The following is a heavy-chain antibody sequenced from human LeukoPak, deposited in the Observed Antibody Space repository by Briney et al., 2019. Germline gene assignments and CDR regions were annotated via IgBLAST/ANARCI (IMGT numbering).Heavy chain of an antibody. D-gene: IGHD3-9*01. CDR2: ISAYNGNT. V-gene: IGHV1-18*01. CDR1: GYTFTIYD. J-gene: IGHJ5*02. CDR3: ARVNYDILTGYNWFDP. Sequence: ASVKVSCKASGYTFTIYDINWVRQAPGQGLEWMGWISAYNGNTNYAQKLQGRVTMTTDTSTTTAYMELRSLRSDDTAVYYCARVNYDILTGYNWFDPWGQGTLVTVSS.